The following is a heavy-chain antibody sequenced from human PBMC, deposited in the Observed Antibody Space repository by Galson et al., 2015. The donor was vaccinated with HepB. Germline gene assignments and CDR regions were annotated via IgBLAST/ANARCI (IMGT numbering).Heavy chain of an antibody. CDR3: ARPGQDGDYGPQYYFDY. CDR1: GYTFTGYY. V-gene: IGHV1-2*02. D-gene: IGHD4-17*01. CDR2: INPNSGGT. J-gene: IGHJ4*02. Sequence: SVKVSCKASGYTFTGYYMHWVRQAPGQGLEWMGWINPNSGGTNYAQKFQGRVTMTRDTSISTAYMELSRLRSDDTAAYYCARPGQDGDYGPQYYFDYWGQGTLVTVSS.